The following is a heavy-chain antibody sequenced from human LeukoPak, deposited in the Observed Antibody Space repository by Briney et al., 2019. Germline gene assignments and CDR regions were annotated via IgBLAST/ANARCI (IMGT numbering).Heavy chain of an antibody. V-gene: IGHV4-39*07. CDR2: IYYSGST. D-gene: IGHD1-26*01. J-gene: IGHJ5*02. CDR3: ARDNSVGDTAWWFDP. Sequence: SETLSLTCTVSGGSISSYYWSWIRQPPGKGLEWIGSIYYSGSTYYNPSLKSRVTISVDTSKNQFSLKLSSVTAADTAVYYCARDNSVGDTAWWFDPWGQGTLVTVSS. CDR1: GGSISSYY.